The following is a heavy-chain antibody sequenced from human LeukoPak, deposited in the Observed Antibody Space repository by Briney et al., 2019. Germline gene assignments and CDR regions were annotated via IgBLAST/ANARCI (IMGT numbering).Heavy chain of an antibody. CDR1: GFTFSSYA. CDR3: ARDPRVDYGGNLSPYYFDY. J-gene: IGHJ4*02. CDR2: ISSNGGST. Sequence: GGSLRLSCAASGFTFSSYAMHWVREAPGKGLEYVSAISSNGGSTYYANSVKGRFTISRDNSKNTLYLQMGSLRAEDMAVYYCARDPRVDYGGNLSPYYFDYWGQGTLVTVSS. V-gene: IGHV3-64*01. D-gene: IGHD4-23*01.